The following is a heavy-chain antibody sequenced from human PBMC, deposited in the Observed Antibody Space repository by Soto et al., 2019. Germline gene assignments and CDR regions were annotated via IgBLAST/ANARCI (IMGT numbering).Heavy chain of an antibody. D-gene: IGHD4-4*01. CDR3: ARGMTTVTTYDY. V-gene: IGHV4-30-2*01. Sequence: SETLSLTCAVSGGSISSGGYSWSWIRQPPGKGLEWIGYIYHSGSTYYNPSLKSRVTISVDRSKNQFSLNLSSVTAADTAVYYCARGMTTVTTYDYWGQGPLVTVSS. CDR2: IYHSGST. J-gene: IGHJ4*02. CDR1: GGSISSGGYS.